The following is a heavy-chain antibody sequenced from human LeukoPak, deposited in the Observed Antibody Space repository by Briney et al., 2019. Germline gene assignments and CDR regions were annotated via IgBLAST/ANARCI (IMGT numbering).Heavy chain of an antibody. CDR2: INHSGST. V-gene: IGHV4-34*01. J-gene: IGHJ4*02. CDR3: ARDIPPFH. D-gene: IGHD2/OR15-2a*01. CDR1: GGSFSGYY. Sequence: SETLSLTCAVYGGSFSGYYWSWIRQPPGKGLEWIGEINHSGSTNYNPSLKSRVTISVDTSKNQFSLKLSSVTAADTAVYYCARDIPPFHWGQGTLVTVSS.